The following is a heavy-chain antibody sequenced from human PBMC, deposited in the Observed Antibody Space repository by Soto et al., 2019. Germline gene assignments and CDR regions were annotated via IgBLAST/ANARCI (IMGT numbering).Heavy chain of an antibody. CDR2: IYYSGST. CDR3: ARDSPLLNDFWSGSMGLDY. V-gene: IGHV4-59*01. J-gene: IGHJ4*02. Sequence: QVQLQESGPGLVKPSETLSLTCTVSGGSISSYYWSWIRQPPGKGLEWIGYIYYSGSTNYNPSLKSRVTISVDTSKNQFSLKLSSVTAADTAVYYCARDSPLLNDFWSGSMGLDYWGQGTLVTVSS. CDR1: GGSISSYY. D-gene: IGHD3-3*01.